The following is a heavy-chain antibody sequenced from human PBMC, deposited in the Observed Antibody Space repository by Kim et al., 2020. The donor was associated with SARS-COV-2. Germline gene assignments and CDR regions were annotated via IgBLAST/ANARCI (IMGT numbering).Heavy chain of an antibody. J-gene: IGHJ4*02. Sequence: GGSLRLSCAASGFTFSSYGMHWVRQAPGKGLEWVAVISYDGSNKYYADSVKGRFTISRDNSKNTLYLQMNSLRAEDTAVHYFASDFGIAVSGTSNYWGQG. V-gene: IGHV3-33*05. D-gene: IGHD6-19*01. CDR1: GFTFSSYG. CDR3: ASDFGIAVSGTSNY. CDR2: ISYDGSNK.